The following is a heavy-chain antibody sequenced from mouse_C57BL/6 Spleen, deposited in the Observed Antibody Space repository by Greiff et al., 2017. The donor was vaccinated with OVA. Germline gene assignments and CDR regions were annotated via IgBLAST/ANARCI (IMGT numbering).Heavy chain of an antibody. J-gene: IGHJ4*01. V-gene: IGHV1-15*01. CDR2: IDPETGGT. CDR3: TRWYPPDARDD. D-gene: IGHD1-1*02. Sequence: QVQLQQSGAELVRPGASVTLSCKASGYTFTDYEMHWVKQTPVHGLEWIGAIDPETGGTAYNQKFKGKAILTADKSSSTAYLELRSLTSEDSAVYYCTRWYPPDARDDWGQGTSVTVSS. CDR1: GYTFTDYE.